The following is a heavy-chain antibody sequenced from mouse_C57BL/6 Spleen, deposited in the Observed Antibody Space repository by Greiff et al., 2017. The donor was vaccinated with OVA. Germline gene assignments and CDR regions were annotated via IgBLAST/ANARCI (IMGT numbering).Heavy chain of an antibody. CDR2: IDPSDSYT. CDR1: GYTFTSYW. J-gene: IGHJ3*01. D-gene: IGHD3-2*02. V-gene: IGHV1-69*01. CDR3: ARVDSSGSLFAY. Sequence: VQLQQPGAELVMPGASVKLSCKASGYTFTSYWMHWVKQRPGQGLEWIGEIDPSDSYTNYNQKFKGKSTLTVDKSSSTAYMQLSSPTSEDSAVYYCARVDSSGSLFAYWGQGTLVTVSA.